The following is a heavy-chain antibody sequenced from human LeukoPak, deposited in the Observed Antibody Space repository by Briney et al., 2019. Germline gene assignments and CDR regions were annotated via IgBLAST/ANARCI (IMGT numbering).Heavy chain of an antibody. CDR1: GFTFSTFA. J-gene: IGHJ4*02. CDR3: AKGDRNGWYFDY. V-gene: IGHV3-20*01. Sequence: GGSLRLSCAASGFTFSTFAMHWVRQAPGKGLEWVAGINWNGESTGYGDSVKGRFTISRDNAKNSLFLQMNSLRAEDTALYHCAKGDRNGWYFDYWGLGTLVTVSS. CDR2: INWNGEST. D-gene: IGHD6-19*01.